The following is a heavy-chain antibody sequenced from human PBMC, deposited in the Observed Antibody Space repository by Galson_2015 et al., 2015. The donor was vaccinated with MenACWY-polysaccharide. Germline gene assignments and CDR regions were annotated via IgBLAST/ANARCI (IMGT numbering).Heavy chain of an antibody. V-gene: IGHV3-33*01. CDR3: AREGSWIVIHPLDP. CDR1: TVTFRGYC. CDR2: IQRDGGYK. J-gene: IGHJ3*01. D-gene: IGHD2-2*03. Sequence: SLRLSCAASTVTFRGYCMHWVRQAPGKGLEWVADIQRDGGYKQYLDSVKGRFSVSRDNSKSTLYLEMNSLRAEDTALYYCAREGSWIVIHPLDPWRRGTMVIVSS.